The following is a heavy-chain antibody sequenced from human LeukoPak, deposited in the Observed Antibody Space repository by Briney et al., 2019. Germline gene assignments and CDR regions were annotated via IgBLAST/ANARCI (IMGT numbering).Heavy chain of an antibody. D-gene: IGHD3-10*01. J-gene: IGHJ4*02. Sequence: GGSLRLSCAASGFTVSSNYISWVRQAPGKGLEWVSLIYTSGSTYYADSVKGRFTISRDNSKNTLYLQMNSLRAEDTALYYCARVTTSGSYKFDYWGQGTLVTVSS. CDR3: ARVTTSGSYKFDY. CDR1: GFTVSSNY. V-gene: IGHV3-53*01. CDR2: IYTSGST.